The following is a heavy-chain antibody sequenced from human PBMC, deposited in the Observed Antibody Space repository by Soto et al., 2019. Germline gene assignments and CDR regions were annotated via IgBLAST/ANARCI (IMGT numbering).Heavy chain of an antibody. J-gene: IGHJ5*02. Sequence: QVQLVQSGAEVKKPGSSMKVSCKASGGTFNSYDINWVRQAPGQGLEWMGGIIPIVETPKYAQKLQGRVTITADESTSTVSMELSSLRSEDTAMCYCARLPRPNYYDTSGFFKDNWFDPWGQGTLVTVSS. CDR1: GGTFNSYD. CDR2: IIPIVETP. CDR3: ARLPRPNYYDTSGFFKDNWFDP. D-gene: IGHD3-22*01. V-gene: IGHV1-69*01.